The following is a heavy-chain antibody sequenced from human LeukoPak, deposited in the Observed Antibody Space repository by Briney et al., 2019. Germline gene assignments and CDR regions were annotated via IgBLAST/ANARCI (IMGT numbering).Heavy chain of an antibody. CDR3: ARDQIVVPAAQYYYYYGMDV. J-gene: IGHJ6*02. V-gene: IGHV3-30-3*01. CDR2: ISYDGSNK. D-gene: IGHD2-2*01. CDR1: GFTFSSYA. Sequence: PGGSLRLSCAASGFTFSSYAMHWVRQAPGKGLEWVAVISYDGSNKYYADSVKGRFTISRDNSKNTLYLQMNSLRAEDTAVYYCARDQIVVPAAQYYYYYGMDVWGQGTTVTVSS.